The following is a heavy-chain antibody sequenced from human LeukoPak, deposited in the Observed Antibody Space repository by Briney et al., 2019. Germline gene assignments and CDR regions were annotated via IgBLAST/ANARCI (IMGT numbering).Heavy chain of an antibody. J-gene: IGHJ4*02. CDR1: GYTFTGYY. CDR3: ARGSVTMVRGVIIKYYFDY. V-gene: IGHV1-2*06. CDR2: INPNSGGT. D-gene: IGHD3-10*01. Sequence: ASVKVSCKXSGYTFTGYYMHWVRQAPGQGLEWMGRINPNSGGTNYAQKLQGRVTMTTDTSTSTAYMELRSLRSDDTAVYYCARGSVTMVRGVIIKYYFDYWGQGTLVTVSS.